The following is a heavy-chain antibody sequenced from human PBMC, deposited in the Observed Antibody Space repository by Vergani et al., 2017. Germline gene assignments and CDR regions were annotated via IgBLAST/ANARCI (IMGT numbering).Heavy chain of an antibody. CDR2: ISTYNGNT. J-gene: IGHJ4*02. CDR3: AGDPNGNYGRTVGDY. D-gene: IGHD1-7*01. Sequence: QVQVVQSGAEVKKPGASVKVSCKASGYTFTSYGFSWVRQAPGQGLEWMGWISTYNGNTNYAQKFQGRVTMTTDTSTSTAYMELRSLRSDDTAKYYCAGDPNGNYGRTVGDYWGQGTLVTVSS. CDR1: GYTFTSYG. V-gene: IGHV1-18*01.